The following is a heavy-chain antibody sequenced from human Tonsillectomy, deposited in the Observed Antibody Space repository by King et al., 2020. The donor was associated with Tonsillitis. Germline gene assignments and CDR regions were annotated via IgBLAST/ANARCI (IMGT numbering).Heavy chain of an antibody. Sequence: VQLVESGGGLVKSGGSLRLSCAASGFTFSSYTMNWVRQAPGXGLEXVSSXSSSMSFIYYAXXVKGRFNXXRDNAXXSXXLQMHXLRAXDTASYYCAKXXXSXXXXLXYXYRMXVWGXXXTVTXSS. CDR3: AKXXXSXXXXLXYXYRMXV. V-gene: IGHV3-21*01. J-gene: IGHJ6*01. CDR2: XSSSMSFI. D-gene: IGHD3-10*01. CDR1: GFTFSSYT.